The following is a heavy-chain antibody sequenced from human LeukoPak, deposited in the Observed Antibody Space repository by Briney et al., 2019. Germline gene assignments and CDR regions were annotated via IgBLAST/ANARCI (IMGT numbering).Heavy chain of an antibody. D-gene: IGHD5-18*01. CDR1: GGSISSSSYY. V-gene: IGHV4-39*01. CDR3: SRHLPYSFGYCDC. CDR2: IYYSGST. Sequence: SETLSLTCIVSGGSISSSSYYWGWIRQPPGKGLEWIGTIYYSGSTYYNPSLKSRVTVSVDTYKNQFSLKLSSVTAADTAVYYCSRHLPYSFGYCDCWGQGTLVTVSS. J-gene: IGHJ4*02.